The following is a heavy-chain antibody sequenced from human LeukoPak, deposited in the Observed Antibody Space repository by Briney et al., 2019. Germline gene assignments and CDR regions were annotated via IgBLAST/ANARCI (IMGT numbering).Heavy chain of an antibody. CDR3: ARHRAKRLLWFGELLNFDY. CDR1: GYSLSSGFY. CDR2: IYYSGRT. D-gene: IGHD3-10*01. Sequence: PSETLSLTCSVSGYSLSSGFYWDWIRRPPGKGLEWIGSIYYSGRTYYNPSLKRRVTISVATSKNQFSLKLSSVTAADTAVYYCARHRAKRLLWFGELLNFDYWGQGTLVTVSS. V-gene: IGHV4-38-2*02. J-gene: IGHJ4*02.